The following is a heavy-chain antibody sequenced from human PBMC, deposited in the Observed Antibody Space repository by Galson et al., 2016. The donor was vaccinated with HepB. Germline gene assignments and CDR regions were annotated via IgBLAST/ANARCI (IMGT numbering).Heavy chain of an antibody. CDR3: SKFVQSYKSGRRFHFYYYMDV. J-gene: IGHJ6*03. V-gene: IGHV3-23*01. CDR1: GFIFNNYA. D-gene: IGHD1-14*01. Sequence: SLRLSCAASGFIFNNYALTWVCQAPGMGLEWVSTITSTGAGSYYADSVHGRFTVSSDNSQNTLYLQMNSMGAADTAVYYCSKFVQSYKSGRRFHFYYYMDVWGKGTTVVVSS. CDR2: ITSTGAGS.